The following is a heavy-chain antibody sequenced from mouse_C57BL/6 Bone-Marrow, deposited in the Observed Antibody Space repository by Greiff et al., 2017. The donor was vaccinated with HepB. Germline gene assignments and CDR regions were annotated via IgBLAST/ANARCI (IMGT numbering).Heavy chain of an antibody. J-gene: IGHJ4*01. V-gene: IGHV1-19*01. Sequence: EVKLQESGPVLVKPGASVKMSCKASGYTFTDYYMNWVKQSHGKSLEWIGVINPYNGGTSYNQKFKGKATLTVDKSSSTAYMELNSLTSEDSAVYYCARWRWLLHYYAMDYWGQGTSVTVSS. CDR3: ARWRWLLHYYAMDY. CDR2: INPYNGGT. D-gene: IGHD2-3*01. CDR1: GYTFTDYY.